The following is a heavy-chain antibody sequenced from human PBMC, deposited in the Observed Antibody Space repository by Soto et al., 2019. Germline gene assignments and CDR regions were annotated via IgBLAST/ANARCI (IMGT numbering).Heavy chain of an antibody. V-gene: IGHV1-8*01. CDR2: MNPNSGNT. Sequence: ASVKVSCKASGYTFTSYDIDWVRQATGQGLEWTGWMNPNSGNTGYAQKFQGRVTMTRNTSISTAYMELSSLRSEDTAVYYCARGRVYDFWSVDYYGMDVWGQGTTVTVSS. CDR1: GYTFTSYD. CDR3: ARGRVYDFWSVDYYGMDV. J-gene: IGHJ6*02. D-gene: IGHD3-3*01.